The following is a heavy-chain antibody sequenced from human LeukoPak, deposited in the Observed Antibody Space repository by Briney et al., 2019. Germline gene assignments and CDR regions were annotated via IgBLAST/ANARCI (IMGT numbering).Heavy chain of an antibody. CDR3: ASYLAAAGYYFDY. CDR2: INPNSGGT. Sequence: ASVKVSCKASGYTFTGYYMHWVRQAPGQGLEWIGWINPNSGGTNYAQKFQGRVTMTRDTSISTAYMELSRLRSDDTAVYYCASYLAAAGYYFDYWGQGTLVTVSS. V-gene: IGHV1-2*02. J-gene: IGHJ4*02. D-gene: IGHD6-13*01. CDR1: GYTFTGYY.